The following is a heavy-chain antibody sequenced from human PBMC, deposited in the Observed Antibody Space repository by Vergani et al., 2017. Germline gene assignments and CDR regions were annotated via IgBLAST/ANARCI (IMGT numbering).Heavy chain of an antibody. V-gene: IGHV3-30*03. Sequence: QVQLVESGGGVVQPGRSLRLSCAASGFTFSSYGMHWVRQAPGKGLEWVAVISYDGSNKYYADSVKGRFTISRDNSKNTLYLQMNSLRAEDTAVYYCARNRYCGGDCYSPGLDYWGQGTLVTVSS. J-gene: IGHJ4*02. CDR3: ARNRYCGGDCYSPGLDY. D-gene: IGHD2-21*01. CDR2: ISYDGSNK. CDR1: GFTFSSYG.